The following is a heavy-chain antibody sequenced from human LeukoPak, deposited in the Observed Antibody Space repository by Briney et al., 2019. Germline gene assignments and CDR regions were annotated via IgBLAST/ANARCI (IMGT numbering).Heavy chain of an antibody. V-gene: IGHV1-69*13. J-gene: IGHJ4*02. CDR3: ARCNYDFWSGYYYYFDY. D-gene: IGHD3-3*01. Sequence: SVKVSCKASGGTFSSYAISWVRQAPGQGLEWMGGIIPILGTANYAQKFQGRVTITADESTSTAYMELSSLRSEDTAVYYCARCNYDFWSGYYYYFDYWGQGTLVTVSS. CDR2: IIPILGTA. CDR1: GGTFSSYA.